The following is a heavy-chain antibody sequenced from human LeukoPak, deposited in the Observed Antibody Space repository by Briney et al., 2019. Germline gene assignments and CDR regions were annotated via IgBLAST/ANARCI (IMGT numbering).Heavy chain of an antibody. Sequence: SQTLSLTCTVSGGSISSGDYYWSWIRQPPGKGLEWIGYTYYSGSTYYNPSLKSRVTISVDTSKNQFSLKLSSVTAADTAVYYCARESLEYYYDSSGYSSSFDYWGQGTLVTVSS. J-gene: IGHJ4*02. V-gene: IGHV4-30-4*01. CDR3: ARESLEYYYDSSGYSSSFDY. CDR2: TYYSGST. D-gene: IGHD3-22*01. CDR1: GGSISSGDYY.